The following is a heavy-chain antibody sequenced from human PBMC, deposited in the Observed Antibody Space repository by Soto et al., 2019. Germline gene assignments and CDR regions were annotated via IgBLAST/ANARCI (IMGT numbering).Heavy chain of an antibody. CDR1: GGSISSGGYS. V-gene: IGHV4-30-2*01. J-gene: IGHJ4*02. CDR3: AKNLPRTGRFDY. Sequence: SETLSLTCAVSGGSISSGGYSWSWIRQPPGKGLEWIGYIYHSGSTYYNPSLKSRVTISVDRSRNQFSLQVSSVTAADTAVYYCAKNLPRTGRFDYWGQGTVVTVSS. CDR2: IYHSGST.